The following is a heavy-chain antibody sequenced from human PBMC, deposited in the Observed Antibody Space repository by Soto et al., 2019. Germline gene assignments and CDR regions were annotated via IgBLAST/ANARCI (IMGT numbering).Heavy chain of an antibody. D-gene: IGHD1-20*01. CDR2: MTPKSGYT. Sequence: QVQLMQSGAEVRKPGASVKVYCKASGYTFTDYDINWVRQATGQGLEWLGWMTPKSGYTGYAQKFQGGVTLTRDTSRGTAYMELSSLTSEDTAVYYCTRNLYNTGDFDHWGQGTLVTVSS. CDR1: GYTFTDYD. V-gene: IGHV1-8*02. CDR3: TRNLYNTGDFDH. J-gene: IGHJ4*02.